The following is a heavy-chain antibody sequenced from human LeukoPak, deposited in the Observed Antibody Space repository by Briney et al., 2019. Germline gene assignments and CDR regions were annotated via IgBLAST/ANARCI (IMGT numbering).Heavy chain of an antibody. CDR1: GFTFSSYA. Sequence: GGSLRLSCAASGFTFSSYAMHWVRQAPGKGLEWVAVISYDGSNKYYADSVKGRFTISRDNSKNTLYLQMNSLRAEDTAVYYCAREGSAYSSSPAGWFDPWGQGTLVTVSS. D-gene: IGHD6-13*01. CDR2: ISYDGSNK. J-gene: IGHJ5*02. CDR3: AREGSAYSSSPAGWFDP. V-gene: IGHV3-30-3*01.